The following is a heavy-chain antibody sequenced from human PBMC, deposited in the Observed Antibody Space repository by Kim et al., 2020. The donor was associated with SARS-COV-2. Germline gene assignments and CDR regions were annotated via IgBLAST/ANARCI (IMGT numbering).Heavy chain of an antibody. CDR3: AKDRGCSGGSCYSDYYYGMDV. CDR1: GFTFSSYG. D-gene: IGHD2-15*01. J-gene: IGHJ6*02. CDR2: IWYDGSNK. V-gene: IGHV3-33*06. Sequence: GGSLRLSCAASGFTFSSYGMHWVRQAPGKGLEWVAVIWYDGSNKYYADSVKGRFTISRDNSKNTLYLQMNSLRAEDTAVYYCAKDRGCSGGSCYSDYYYGMDVWGQGTTVTVSS.